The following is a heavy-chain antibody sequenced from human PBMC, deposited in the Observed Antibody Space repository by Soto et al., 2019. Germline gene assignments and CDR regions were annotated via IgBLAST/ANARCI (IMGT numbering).Heavy chain of an antibody. CDR2: IWYDGSNK. V-gene: IGHV3-33*01. J-gene: IGHJ6*02. CDR1: GFTFSSYG. D-gene: IGHD4-17*01. CDR3: ARETTRYYYGMDV. Sequence: QVQLVESGGGVVQPGRSLRLSCAASGFTFSSYGMHWVRQAPGKGLEWVAVIWYDGSNKYYADAVKGRFTISRDNSKNTLYLQMNSLRAEDTAVYYCARETTRYYYGMDVWGQGTTVTVSS.